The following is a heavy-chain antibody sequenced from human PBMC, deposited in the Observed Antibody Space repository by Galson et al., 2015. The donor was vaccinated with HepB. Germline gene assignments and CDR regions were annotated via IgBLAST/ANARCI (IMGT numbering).Heavy chain of an antibody. CDR3: ARALGYCSSTSCYRKNYYYYYRDV. V-gene: IGHV3-21*01. J-gene: IGHJ6*03. Sequence: SLRLSCAASGFTFSSYSMNWVRQAPGKGLEWVSSISSSSSYIYYADSVKGRFTISRDNAKNSLYLQMNSLRAEDTAVYYCARALGYCSSTSCYRKNYYYYYRDVWGKGTTVTVSS. CDR2: ISSSSSYI. D-gene: IGHD2-2*01. CDR1: GFTFSSYS.